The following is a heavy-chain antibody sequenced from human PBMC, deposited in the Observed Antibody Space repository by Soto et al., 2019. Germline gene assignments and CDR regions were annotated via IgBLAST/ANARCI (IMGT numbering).Heavy chain of an antibody. CDR3: ARDFYYDSSGYYYGLDY. CDR1: GGSISSGDYY. J-gene: IGHJ4*02. V-gene: IGHV4-30-4*01. CDR2: IYYSGST. Sequence: KTSETLSLTCTVSGGSISSGDYYWSWIRQPPGKGLEWIGYIYYSGSTYYNPSLKSRVTISVDTSKNQFSLKLSSVTAADTAEYYCARDFYYDSSGYYYGLDYWGQGTLVTVSS. D-gene: IGHD3-22*01.